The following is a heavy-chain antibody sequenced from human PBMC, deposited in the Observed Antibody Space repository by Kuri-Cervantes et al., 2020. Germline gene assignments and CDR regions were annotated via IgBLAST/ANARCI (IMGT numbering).Heavy chain of an antibody. V-gene: IGHV1-45*02. CDR3: ARATMVRGVMVGYFDY. J-gene: IGHJ4*02. CDR1: GYTFTYRY. D-gene: IGHD3-10*01. CDR2: ITPFNGNT. Sequence: SVKVSCKASGYTFTYRYLHWVRQAPGQALEWMGWITPFNGNTNYAQKFQDRVTITRDRSMSTAYMELSSLRSEDTAVYYCARATMVRGVMVGYFDYWGQGTLVTVSS.